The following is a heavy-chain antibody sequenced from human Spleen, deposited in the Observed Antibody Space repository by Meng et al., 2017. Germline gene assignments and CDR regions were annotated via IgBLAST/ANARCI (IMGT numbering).Heavy chain of an antibody. CDR3: TVYISGHI. Sequence: GGSLRLSCAASGFIFSGSDIHWVRQASGKGLEWVGRITTKANNYATAYAASVKGRFSISRDDSKITSYLQMNSLRSGDTALYYCTVYISGHIWGQGTLVTVSS. CDR2: ITTKANNYAT. D-gene: IGHD6-19*01. J-gene: IGHJ3*02. V-gene: IGHV3-73*01. CDR1: GFIFSGSD.